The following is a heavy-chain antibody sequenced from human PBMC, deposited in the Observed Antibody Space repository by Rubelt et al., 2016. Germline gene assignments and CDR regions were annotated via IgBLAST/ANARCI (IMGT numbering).Heavy chain of an antibody. Sequence: QVQLQESGPGLVKPLETLSLTCTVSGGSISDYYWNWIRQAPGQGLEWIGDITHSGTTNYNPSLTSRVTISVDTSKKQLSLKVTSVTAADTAVYYCARGGLRVGRVQHFWSKGTLVTVSS. J-gene: IGHJ4*02. D-gene: IGHD6-6*01. V-gene: IGHV4-59*12. CDR3: ARGGLRVGRVQHF. CDR2: ITHSGTT. CDR1: GGSISDYY.